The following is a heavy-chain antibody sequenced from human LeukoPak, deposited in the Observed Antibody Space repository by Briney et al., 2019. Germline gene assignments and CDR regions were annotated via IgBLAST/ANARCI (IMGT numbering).Heavy chain of an antibody. Sequence: GGSLRLSCAASGFTFSSYGMHWVRQAPGKGLEWVAVIWYDGSNKYYADSVKGRFTISRDNSKNTLYLQMNSLRAEDTAVYYCARGITGTFYYYMDVWGKGTTVTVSS. CDR3: ARGITGTFYYYMDV. J-gene: IGHJ6*03. V-gene: IGHV3-33*01. D-gene: IGHD1-7*01. CDR2: IWYDGSNK. CDR1: GFTFSSYG.